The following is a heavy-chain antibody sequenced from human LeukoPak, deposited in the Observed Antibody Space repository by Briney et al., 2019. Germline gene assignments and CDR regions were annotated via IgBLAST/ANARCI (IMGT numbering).Heavy chain of an antibody. CDR3: ARGPGLGYCSGGSCYWFDP. V-gene: IGHV1-24*01. D-gene: IGHD2-15*01. CDR2: FDPEDGET. Sequence: ASVKVSCKVSGYTLTELSMHWVRQAPGKGLEWMGGFDPEDGETIYAQKFQGRVTMTEDTSTDTAYMKLSSLRSEDTAVYYCARGPGLGYCSGGSCYWFDPWGQGTLVTVSS. CDR1: GYTLTELS. J-gene: IGHJ5*02.